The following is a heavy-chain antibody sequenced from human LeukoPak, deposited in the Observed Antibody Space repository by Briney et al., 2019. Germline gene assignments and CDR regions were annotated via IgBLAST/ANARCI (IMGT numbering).Heavy chain of an antibody. J-gene: IGHJ4*02. CDR2: IGGSGGGT. V-gene: IGHV3-23*01. D-gene: IGHD3-16*01. Sequence: GGSLRLSCVASGSAFSRYGMNWVRQAPGKGLEWVAWIGGSGGGTSYVDSVKGRFTISRDNSNNMVYLQMNSLRAEDTAIYYCAKTLGLRMEPADYWGQGTLVTVSS. CDR1: GSAFSRYG. CDR3: AKTLGLRMEPADY.